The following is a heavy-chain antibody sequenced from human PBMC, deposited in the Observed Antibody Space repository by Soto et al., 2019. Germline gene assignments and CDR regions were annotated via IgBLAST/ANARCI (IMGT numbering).Heavy chain of an antibody. CDR3: AKGFEGGSSSWPFDY. D-gene: IGHD6-13*01. Sequence: PXGSLILSCAASGFTFSSYAMSWVRQAPGKGLEWVSAISGSGGSTYYADSVKGRFTISRDNSKNTLYLQMNSLRAEDTAVYYCAKGFEGGSSSWPFDYWGQGNLVTVSS. CDR2: ISGSGGST. J-gene: IGHJ4*02. V-gene: IGHV3-23*01. CDR1: GFTFSSYA.